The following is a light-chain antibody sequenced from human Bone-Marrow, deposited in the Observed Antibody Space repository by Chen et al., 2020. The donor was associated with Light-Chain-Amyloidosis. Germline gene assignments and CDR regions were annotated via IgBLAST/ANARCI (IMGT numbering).Light chain of an antibody. J-gene: IGKJ2*01. Sequence: DIQMTQSPSTLSASVGDRVTITCRSSQSINSWLAGYQQKPGKAPKLLIYDASSLESGVPPRFTGSESGTKYTPTTPGLQPDDFETNSCHLYNSNSLYTFGQWTNLGI. V-gene: IGKV1-5*01. CDR3: HLYNSNSLYT. CDR1: QSINSW. CDR2: DAS.